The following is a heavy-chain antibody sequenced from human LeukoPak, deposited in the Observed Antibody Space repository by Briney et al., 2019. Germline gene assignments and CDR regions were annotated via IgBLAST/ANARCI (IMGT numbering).Heavy chain of an antibody. V-gene: IGHV4-39*07. CDR2: IYYSGST. CDR3: AREPYYYDSSGYSISFDY. D-gene: IGHD3-22*01. J-gene: IGHJ4*02. CDR1: GGSISSSSYY. Sequence: SETLSLTCTVSGGSISSSSYYWGWIRLPPGTGLEWIGSIYYSGSTYYNPSLKSRVTISVDTSKSQFSLKLSSVTAADTAVYYCAREPYYYDSSGYSISFDYWGQGTLVTVSS.